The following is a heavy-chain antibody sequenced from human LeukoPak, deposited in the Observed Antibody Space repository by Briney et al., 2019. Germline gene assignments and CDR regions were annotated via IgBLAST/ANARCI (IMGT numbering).Heavy chain of an antibody. CDR2: ITSGSSHI. V-gene: IGHV3-21*01. Sequence: PGGSLRLSCAASGFIVSSYNMNWVRQTPGQGLEWVSSITSGSSHIYYADSVKGRFTISRDNAKNSLYLQMNSLRAEDTAVYYCAELGITMIGGVWGKGTTVTISS. CDR3: AELGITMIGGV. J-gene: IGHJ6*04. D-gene: IGHD3-10*02. CDR1: GFIVSSYN.